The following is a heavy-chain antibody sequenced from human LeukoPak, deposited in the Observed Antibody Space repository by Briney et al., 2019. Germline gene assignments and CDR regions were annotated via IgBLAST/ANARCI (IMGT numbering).Heavy chain of an antibody. CDR2: IFYSGAT. CDR1: GGSISDNY. V-gene: IGHV4-59*01. Sequence: PSETLSLTCTVSGGSISDNYWSWIRQPPGQGLEWLSYIFYSGATKYNPSLKSRVTTSFDTSRKQFSLRLSSVTAADTAVYYCARNNNFVGTTNNDAFDIWGQGTMVTVSS. D-gene: IGHD1-26*01. CDR3: ARNNNFVGTTNNDAFDI. J-gene: IGHJ3*02.